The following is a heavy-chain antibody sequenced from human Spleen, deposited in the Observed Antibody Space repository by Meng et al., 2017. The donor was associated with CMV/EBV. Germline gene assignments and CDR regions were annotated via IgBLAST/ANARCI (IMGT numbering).Heavy chain of an antibody. V-gene: IGHV4-34*01. CDR1: GGSFSGYY. J-gene: IGHJ6*02. Sequence: SETLSLTCAVYGGSFSGYYWSWIRQPPGKGLEWIGEINHSGSTNYNPSLKSRVTISVDTSKNQFSLKLSSVTAADTAVYYCAREYCSSTSCLARYYYYYGMDVWGQGTTVTV. CDR2: INHSGST. CDR3: AREYCSSTSCLARYYYYYGMDV. D-gene: IGHD2-2*01.